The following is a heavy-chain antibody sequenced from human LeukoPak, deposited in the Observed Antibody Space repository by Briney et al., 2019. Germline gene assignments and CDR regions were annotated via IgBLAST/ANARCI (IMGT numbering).Heavy chain of an antibody. CDR2: MNSDGRTI. CDR3: ARAGNYYFEY. CDR1: GFTFSSSW. V-gene: IGHV3-74*01. J-gene: IGHJ4*02. Sequence: GSLRLSCAASGFTFSSSWMHWVRQPPGEGLVWVARMNSDGRTINHADSVKGRFSISRDNAKNTLYLQMTGLRAEDTAIYYCARAGNYYFEYWGLGTLVTVSS. D-gene: IGHD1-7*01.